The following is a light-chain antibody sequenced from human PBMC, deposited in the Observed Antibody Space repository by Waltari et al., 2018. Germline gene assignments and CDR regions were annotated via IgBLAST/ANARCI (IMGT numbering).Light chain of an antibody. J-gene: IGKJ4*01. V-gene: IGKV1-39*01. CDR1: QSINVY. CDR2: AAS. CDR3: RQSYSTRART. Sequence: DIQMTQSPYSLSASLGDRVTITCRASQSINVYLNWYQHKPEKAPKLLIYAASTLQHGVPSRFSSSGSETDFALTISSLQPEDSAIDYCRQSYSTRARTLGGGTKVEI.